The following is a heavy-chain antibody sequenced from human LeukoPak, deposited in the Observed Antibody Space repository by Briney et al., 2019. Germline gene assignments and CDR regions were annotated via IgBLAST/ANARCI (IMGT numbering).Heavy chain of an antibody. V-gene: IGHV4-34*01. CDR3: ARSAPFLCGANREDYYYGMDV. CDR1: GGSFSGYY. Sequence: SETLSLTCAVYGGSFSGYYWSWIRQPPGKGLEWIGEINHSGSTNYNPSLKSRVTISAGTSKNQFSLKLSSVTAADTAVYYCARSAPFLCGANREDYYYGMDVWGQGTTVTVSS. J-gene: IGHJ6*02. D-gene: IGHD2/OR15-2a*01. CDR2: INHSGST.